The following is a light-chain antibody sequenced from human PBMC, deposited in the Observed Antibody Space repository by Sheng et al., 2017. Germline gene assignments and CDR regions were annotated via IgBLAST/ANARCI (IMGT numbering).Light chain of an antibody. V-gene: IGLV2-18*02. CDR1: SSDVGDYNG. J-gene: IGLJ3*02. CDR3: ASKRSSTTWV. Sequence: QSALTQPPSVSGSPGQSVTISCTGTSSDVGDYNGVSWYQQPPGTAPKLIIYEVSNRPSGVPDRFSGSKSGNTASLTISGLQVEDEADYYCASKRSSTTWVFGGGTKLTVL. CDR2: EVS.